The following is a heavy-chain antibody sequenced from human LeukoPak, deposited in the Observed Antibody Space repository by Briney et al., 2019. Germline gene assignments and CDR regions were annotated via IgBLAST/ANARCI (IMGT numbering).Heavy chain of an antibody. D-gene: IGHD1-26*01. V-gene: IGHV3-7*01. CDR1: GFTFSSYW. CDR2: IKQDGSEK. CDR3: ARDVGSFGAYPKDV. J-gene: IGHJ6*01. Sequence: PGGSLRLSCAASGFTFSSYWMSWVRQAPGKGLEWVANIKQDGSEKYYVDSVKGRFTISRDNAKNSLYLQMNSLRAEDTAVYYCARDVGSFGAYPKDVWGQGTTVTVSS.